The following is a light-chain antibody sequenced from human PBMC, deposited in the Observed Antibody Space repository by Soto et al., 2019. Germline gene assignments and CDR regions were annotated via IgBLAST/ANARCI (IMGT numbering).Light chain of an antibody. Sequence: QSALTQPASVSGSPGQSITIPCTGTISDVGSYNYVSWYQQYPGKAPKLMIYDVSTRPSGVSDRFSGSKSGNTASLTISGLRAEDEADYYCGSYTTSSNYVFGTGTKVTVL. J-gene: IGLJ1*01. CDR3: GSYTTSSNYV. CDR2: DVS. V-gene: IGLV2-14*03. CDR1: ISDVGSYNY.